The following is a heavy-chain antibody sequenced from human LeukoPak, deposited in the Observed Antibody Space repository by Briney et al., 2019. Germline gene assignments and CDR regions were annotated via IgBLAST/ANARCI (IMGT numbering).Heavy chain of an antibody. V-gene: IGHV4-38-2*02. J-gene: IGHJ5*02. CDR3: ARAYCSSTSCYTEGWFDP. CDR2: FHYSGST. Sequence: SETLSLTCTVSGYSIISGYSWEWIRQPPGKGLEWIGSFHYSGSTYYNPSPMSRVTISGDTSKNQFSLRLSSVTAADTAVYYCARAYCSSTSCYTEGWFDPWGQGTLVTVSS. D-gene: IGHD2-2*02. CDR1: GYSIISGYS.